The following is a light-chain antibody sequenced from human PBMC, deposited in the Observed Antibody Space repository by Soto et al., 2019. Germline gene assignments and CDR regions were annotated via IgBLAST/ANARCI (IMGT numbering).Light chain of an antibody. Sequence: QSVLTQPPSASGTPGQRVTISCSGSSSNIGSNYVYWYQQLPGTAPKLLIYRNNQRPSGVPDRFSGSKSGTSASLAISGLRSEDEADYYCAAWDDSLSGVVFGGGTKGTGL. J-gene: IGLJ2*01. CDR3: AAWDDSLSGVV. CDR1: SSNIGSNY. V-gene: IGLV1-47*01. CDR2: RNN.